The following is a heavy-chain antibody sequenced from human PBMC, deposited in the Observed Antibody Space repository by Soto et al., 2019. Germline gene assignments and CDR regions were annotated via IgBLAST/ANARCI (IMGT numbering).Heavy chain of an antibody. Sequence: GGSLRLSCAASGFTFDDYAMHWVRQAPGKGLEWVSGISWNSGSIGYADSVKGRFTISRDNAKNSLYLQMNSLRAEDTALYYCAKDLGSRFDWLFPHWGQGTLVTVSS. V-gene: IGHV3-9*01. CDR2: ISWNSGSI. D-gene: IGHD3-9*01. J-gene: IGHJ4*02. CDR3: AKDLGSRFDWLFPH. CDR1: GFTFDDYA.